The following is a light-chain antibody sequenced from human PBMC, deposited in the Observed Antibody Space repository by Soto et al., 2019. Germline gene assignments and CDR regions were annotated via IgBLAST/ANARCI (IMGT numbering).Light chain of an antibody. J-gene: IGKJ1*01. CDR1: QSVSSY. Sequence: DIVLTQSPATLSLSPGERATLSCRASQSVSSYVAWYQQKPGQAPRLLIYDASNRATGIPARFSGSGSGTDFSLTISSLEPEDFAVYYCQQRSNWPPWTFGQGTKVEIK. CDR3: QQRSNWPPWT. V-gene: IGKV3-11*01. CDR2: DAS.